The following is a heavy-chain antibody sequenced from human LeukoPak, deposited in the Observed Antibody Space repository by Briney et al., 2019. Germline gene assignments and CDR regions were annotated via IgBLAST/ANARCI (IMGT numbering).Heavy chain of an antibody. CDR1: GFTFSNAW. J-gene: IGHJ5*02. CDR2: IKSKSDGETI. Sequence: GGSLRLSCTASGFTFSNAWMSWVRQAPGKGLEWVGRIKSKSDGETIDYAEPVQGRLSISRDDSKNTLYLQMNSLKTEDTAVYYCTTDMDRWGQGTLVIVS. CDR3: TTDMDR. V-gene: IGHV3-15*01.